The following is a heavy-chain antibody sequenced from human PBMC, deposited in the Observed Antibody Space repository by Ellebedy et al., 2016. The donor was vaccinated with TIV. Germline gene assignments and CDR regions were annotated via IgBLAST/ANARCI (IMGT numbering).Heavy chain of an antibody. Sequence: GESLKISCAASGFTFGSYAMSWVRQAPGKGLEWVSGISGSGGSTYYADSVKGRFTISRDNSKNTLYLQMNSLRAEDTAVYYCAKMVDVVVVVAAAPPSGYFDFWGQGTLVTVSS. CDR2: ISGSGGST. D-gene: IGHD2-15*01. J-gene: IGHJ4*02. CDR1: GFTFGSYA. V-gene: IGHV3-23*01. CDR3: AKMVDVVVVVAAAPPSGYFDF.